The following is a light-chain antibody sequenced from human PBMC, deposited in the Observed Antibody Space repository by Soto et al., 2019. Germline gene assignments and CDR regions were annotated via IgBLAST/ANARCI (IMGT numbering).Light chain of an antibody. J-gene: IGLJ1*01. CDR2: EVT. Sequence: QSVLTQPPSASGSPGQSVTISFTGTSSDVGGYNFVSWYRQYPGKAPQLIIYEVTKRPSGFPDRFSGSKSGNTASLTISGLLAEDEADYYCSSYTSISTYVFGTGTKVTVL. CDR3: SSYTSISTYV. V-gene: IGLV2-8*01. CDR1: SSDVGGYNF.